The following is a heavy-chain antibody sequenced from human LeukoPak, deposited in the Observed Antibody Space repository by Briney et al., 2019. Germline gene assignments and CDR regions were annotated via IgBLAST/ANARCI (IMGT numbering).Heavy chain of an antibody. V-gene: IGHV3-21*01. Sequence: PGGSLRLSCAASGFTFSSYSMNWVRQAPGKGLEWVSSISSSSSYVYYADSVKGRFTISRDNAKNSLYLQMNSLRAEDTAVYYCARDWPTIAAAGTIPEYFQHWGQGTLVTVSS. CDR2: ISSSSSYV. D-gene: IGHD6-13*01. CDR3: ARDWPTIAAAGTIPEYFQH. J-gene: IGHJ1*01. CDR1: GFTFSSYS.